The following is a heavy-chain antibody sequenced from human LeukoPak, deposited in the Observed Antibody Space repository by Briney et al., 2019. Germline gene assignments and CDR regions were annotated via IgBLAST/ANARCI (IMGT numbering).Heavy chain of an antibody. V-gene: IGHV4-34*01. CDR1: GGSFSGYY. J-gene: IGHJ4*02. D-gene: IGHD3-22*01. Sequence: SETLSLTCAVYGGSFSGYYWSWIRQPPGKGLEWIGEINHSGSTNYNPSLKSRVTISVDTSKNQFSLKLSSVTAADTAVYYCARERTPFWYDSSGYYYGTFFDYWGQGTPVTVSS. CDR3: ARERTPFWYDSSGYYYGTFFDY. CDR2: INHSGST.